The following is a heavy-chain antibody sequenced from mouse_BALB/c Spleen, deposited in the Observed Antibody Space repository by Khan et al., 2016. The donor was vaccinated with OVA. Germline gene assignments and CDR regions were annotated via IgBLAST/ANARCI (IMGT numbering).Heavy chain of an antibody. Sequence: VRLQQSGAELVKPAASLKLSCTASGYNIKDIYIHWAKQRPEKGLERIRRTDPANGNTKYDPKFQGKATITADTSSNTAYLQLSSLTSEDTAVYYCRISTINAWGQGTTLTVSS. V-gene: IGHV14-3*02. CDR3: RISTINA. CDR1: GYNIKDIY. J-gene: IGHJ2*01. CDR2: TDPANGNT.